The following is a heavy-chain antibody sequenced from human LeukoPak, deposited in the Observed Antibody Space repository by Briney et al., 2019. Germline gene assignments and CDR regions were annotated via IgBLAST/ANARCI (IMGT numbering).Heavy chain of an antibody. CDR3: ANLITSGGDYYYTDV. Sequence: ASVKVSCKASGYTFSGYYMHWVRQAPGQGLEWMGWINPNSGGINYSQKFQGRVTMTRDTSISTAYMELSRLRSDDTAVYYCANLITSGGDYYYTDVWGKGTTVTVSS. V-gene: IGHV1-2*02. CDR2: INPNSGGI. J-gene: IGHJ6*03. CDR1: GYTFSGYY. D-gene: IGHD3-10*01.